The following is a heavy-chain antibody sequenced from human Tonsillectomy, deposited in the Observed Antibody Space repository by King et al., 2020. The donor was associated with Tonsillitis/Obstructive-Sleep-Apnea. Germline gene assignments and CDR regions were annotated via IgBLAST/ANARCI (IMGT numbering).Heavy chain of an antibody. CDR1: GFTFSSYA. J-gene: IGHJ4*02. D-gene: IGHD3-3*01. V-gene: IGHV3-23*04. CDR3: ASLERFLAWPTPFDS. Sequence: VQLVESGGGLVQPGGSLRLSCAASGFTFSSYAMSWVRQASGKGLEWVSAISGSYGSTYYADSVGGRFTISRDDSKNTLYLQMNSLRAEATALYYCASLERFLAWPTPFDSSGQGTLGTVSS. CDR2: ISGSYGST.